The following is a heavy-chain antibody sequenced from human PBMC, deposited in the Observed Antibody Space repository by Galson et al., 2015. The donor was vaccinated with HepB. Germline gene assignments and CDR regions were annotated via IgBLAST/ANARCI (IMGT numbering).Heavy chain of an antibody. CDR3: ARAWQWLVRWEYYFDY. CDR1: GYTFTSYG. J-gene: IGHJ4*02. V-gene: IGHV1-18*01. D-gene: IGHD6-19*01. Sequence: SVKVSCKASGYTFTSYGISWVRQAPGQGLEWMGWISAYNGNTNYAQKLQGRVTMTTDTSTSTAYMELRSLRSDDTAVYYCARAWQWLVRWEYYFDYWGQGTLVTVSS. CDR2: ISAYNGNT.